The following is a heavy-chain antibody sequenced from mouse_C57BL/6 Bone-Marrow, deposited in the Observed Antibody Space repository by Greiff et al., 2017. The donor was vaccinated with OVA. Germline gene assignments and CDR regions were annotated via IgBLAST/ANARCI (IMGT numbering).Heavy chain of an antibody. CDR3: ARWMVTTFAY. V-gene: IGHV1-81*01. J-gene: IGHJ3*01. D-gene: IGHD2-1*01. CDR1: GYTFTSYG. Sequence: VQLQQSGAELARPGASVKLSCKASGYTFTSYGISWVKQRTGQGLEWIGEIYPRGGNTYYNEKFKGKATLTADKSSSTAYMELRSLTSEDSAVYFCARWMVTTFAYWGQGTLVTVSA. CDR2: IYPRGGNT.